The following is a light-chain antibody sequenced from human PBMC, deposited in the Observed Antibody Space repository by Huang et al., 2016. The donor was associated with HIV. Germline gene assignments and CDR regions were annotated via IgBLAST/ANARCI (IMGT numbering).Light chain of an antibody. V-gene: IGKV3-15*01. CDR3: QQYNDWPPT. CDR2: GAS. J-gene: IGKJ5*01. CDR1: QSVKS. Sequence: EIVMTQSPATLSVSPGERATLSCRASQSVKSSAWYQQKPCQAPRPLIYGASTRATGVPARFSGSGSGTEFTLTISSLQTEDFAVYYCQQYNDWPPTFGQGTRLEIK.